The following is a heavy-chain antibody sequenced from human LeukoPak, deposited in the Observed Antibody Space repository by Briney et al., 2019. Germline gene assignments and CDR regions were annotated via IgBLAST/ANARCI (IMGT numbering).Heavy chain of an antibody. J-gene: IGHJ4*02. CDR3: ARAQSGFYTY. CDR2: TSYTSKWYN. D-gene: IGHD3-3*01. Sequence: SRTLSLTFAISGDSVSSNGIAWDWIRQSPSRGLEWLGRTSYTSKWYNDYAVSVRGRMTINPDTSKNQSSLQLNSVTPEDSAVYYCARAQSGFYTYWGQGTQVTVSS. V-gene: IGHV6-1*01. CDR1: GDSVSSNGIA.